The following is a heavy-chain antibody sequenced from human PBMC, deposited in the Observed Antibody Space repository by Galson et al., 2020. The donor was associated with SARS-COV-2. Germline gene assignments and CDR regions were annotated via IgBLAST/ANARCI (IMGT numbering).Heavy chain of an antibody. CDR2: IYYSGST. CDR3: ARAIIRRSWWFDP. CDR1: GGSISSGGYY. D-gene: IGHD3-3*01. V-gene: IGHV4-31*03. J-gene: IGHJ5*02. Sequence: SETLSLTCTVSGGSISSGGYYWSWIRQHPGKGLEWLGYIYYSGSTYYNPSLKSRVTISVDTSKNQFSLKLSSVTAADTAVYYCARAIIRRSWWFDPWGQGTLVTVSS.